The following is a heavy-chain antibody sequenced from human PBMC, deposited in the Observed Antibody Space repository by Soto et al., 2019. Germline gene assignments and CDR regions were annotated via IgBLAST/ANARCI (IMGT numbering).Heavy chain of an antibody. D-gene: IGHD3-10*01. J-gene: IGHJ5*02. CDR1: GGSISSGGYY. V-gene: IGHV4-39*07. CDR3: ARDVPAYTMVRGVPLRHWFDP. Sequence: LSLTCTVSGGSISSGGYYWSWIRQHPGKGLEWIVTIYSGSTYYDPSLKSRVTISVDTSKNQFSLKLSSVTAADTAVYYCARDVPAYTMVRGVPLRHWFDPWGQGTLVTVSA. CDR2: IYSGST.